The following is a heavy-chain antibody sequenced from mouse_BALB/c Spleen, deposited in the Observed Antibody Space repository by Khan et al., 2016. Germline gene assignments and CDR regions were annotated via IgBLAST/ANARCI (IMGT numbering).Heavy chain of an antibody. V-gene: IGHV3-2*02. CDR3: TRSPTATRYFDD. J-gene: IGHJ1*01. Sequence: EVQLQESGPGLVKPSQSLSLTCTVTGYSITSDYAWNWIRQFPGNKLEWMGYIRYSGSTTYNPSLKSRISITRDTSKNQFFLQLYSVTTVDTATYYCTRSPTATRYFDDWGAGTTVTVSS. CDR1: GYSITSDYA. CDR2: IRYSGST. D-gene: IGHD1-2*01.